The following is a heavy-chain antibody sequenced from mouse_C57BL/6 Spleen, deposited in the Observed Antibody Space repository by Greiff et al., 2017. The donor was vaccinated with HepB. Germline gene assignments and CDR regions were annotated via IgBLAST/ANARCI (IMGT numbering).Heavy chain of an antibody. CDR1: GFTFSDYY. V-gene: IGHV5-12*01. J-gene: IGHJ3*01. D-gene: IGHD4-1*01. CDR3: ASLTGTFAY. Sequence: EVMLVESGGGLVQPGGSLKLSCAASGFTFSDYYMYWVRQTPEKRLEWVAYISNGGGSTYYPDTVKGRFTISRDNAKNTLYLQMSRLKSEDTAMYYCASLTGTFAYWGQGTLVTVSA. CDR2: ISNGGGST.